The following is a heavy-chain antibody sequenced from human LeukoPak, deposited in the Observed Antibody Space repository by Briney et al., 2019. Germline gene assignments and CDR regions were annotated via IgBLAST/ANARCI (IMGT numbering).Heavy chain of an antibody. V-gene: IGHV1-8*03. J-gene: IGHJ5*02. Sequence: ASVKVSCKASGYTFTSYDINWVRQATGQGLEWMGWMNPNSGNTGYAQKFQGRVTITRNTSISTAYMELSSLRSEDTAVYYCATDYGDYPNWFDPWGQGTLVTVSS. D-gene: IGHD4-17*01. CDR3: ATDYGDYPNWFDP. CDR1: GYTFTSYD. CDR2: MNPNSGNT.